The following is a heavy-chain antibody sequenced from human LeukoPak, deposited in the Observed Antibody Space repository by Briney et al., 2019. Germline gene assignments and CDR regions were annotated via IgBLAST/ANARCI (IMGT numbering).Heavy chain of an antibody. V-gene: IGHV3-30*02. CDR3: AKAPSGYGDSKIDY. CDR1: GFTFSSYA. Sequence: GGSLRLSCAASGFTFSSYAMSWVRQAPGKGLEWVAFIRYDGSNKYYADSVKGRFTISRDNSKNTLYLQMNSLRAEDTAVYYCAKAPSGYGDSKIDYWGQGTLVTVSS. J-gene: IGHJ4*02. D-gene: IGHD4-17*01. CDR2: IRYDGSNK.